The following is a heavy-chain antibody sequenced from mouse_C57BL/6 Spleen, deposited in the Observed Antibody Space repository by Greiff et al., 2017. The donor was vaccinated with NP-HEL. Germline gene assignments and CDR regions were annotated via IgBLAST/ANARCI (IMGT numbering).Heavy chain of an antibody. CDR3: ARRVHDYGSVDY. Sequence: QVQLQQPGAELVMPGASVKLSCKASGYTFTSYWMHWVKQRPGQGLEWIGEIDPSDSYTNYNQKFKGKSTLTVDNSSSTAYMQLSSLTSEDSAVYYCARRVHDYGSVDYWGQGTTLTVSS. CDR2: IDPSDSYT. J-gene: IGHJ2*01. CDR1: GYTFTSYW. V-gene: IGHV1-69*01. D-gene: IGHD1-2*01.